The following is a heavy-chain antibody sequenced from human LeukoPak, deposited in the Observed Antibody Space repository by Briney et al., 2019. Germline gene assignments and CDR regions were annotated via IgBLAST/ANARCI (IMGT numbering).Heavy chain of an antibody. V-gene: IGHV4-4*07. CDR1: GGSISSYY. CDR3: VVDTAMVPGPDDDY. Sequence: TSETLSLTCTVSGGSISSYYWSWIRQPAGKGLEWIGRIYTSGSTNYNPSLKSRVTMSVDTSKNQFSLKLSSVTAADTAVYYCVVDTAMVPGPDDDYWGQGTLVTVSS. D-gene: IGHD5-18*01. CDR2: IYTSGST. J-gene: IGHJ4*02.